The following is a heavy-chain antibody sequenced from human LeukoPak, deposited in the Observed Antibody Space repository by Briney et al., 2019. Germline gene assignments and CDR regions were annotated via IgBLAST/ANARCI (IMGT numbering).Heavy chain of an antibody. Sequence: ASVKVSCKASRYTFTGYYIHWVRQAPGPGLEWMGWINPNSGATSYAQKLQGRVTMTTDTSTSAAYMELRSLRSDDTAVYYCARDSGIAAAGTKGWYLDYWGQGTLVTVSS. CDR1: RYTFTGYY. J-gene: IGHJ4*02. CDR2: INPNSGAT. D-gene: IGHD6-13*01. V-gene: IGHV1-2*02. CDR3: ARDSGIAAAGTKGWYLDY.